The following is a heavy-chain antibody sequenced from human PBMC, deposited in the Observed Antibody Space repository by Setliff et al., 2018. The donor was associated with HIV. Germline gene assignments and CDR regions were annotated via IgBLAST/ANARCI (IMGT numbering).Heavy chain of an antibody. CDR2: IYSSGST. Sequence: KPSETLSHTCSVSGVSISNYYWSWIRQPPGKGLEWIGFIYSSGSTNYNPSLKSRVTISVDTSKNQFSVKLSSVTAADTAVYYCARVLNPSDAFDIWGQGTMVTVSS. CDR3: ARVLNPSDAFDI. J-gene: IGHJ3*02. CDR1: GVSISNYY. V-gene: IGHV4-59*12.